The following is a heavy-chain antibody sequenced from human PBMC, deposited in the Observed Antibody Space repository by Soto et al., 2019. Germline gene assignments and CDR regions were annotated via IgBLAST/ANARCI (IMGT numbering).Heavy chain of an antibody. CDR2: IRSIADGGTT. V-gene: IGHV3-49*03. CDR1: GFTFGDYA. J-gene: IGHJ4*02. CDR3: TRPLWPFRPFDY. D-gene: IGHD3-10*01. Sequence: FLRLSCTXSGFTFGDYAMTWFLQTPVKGLGWVGFIRSIADGGTTDYPASVKGRFTISRDDSKSIAYLQMNSLKTEDTAVYYCTRPLWPFRPFDYWGQGTLVTVSS.